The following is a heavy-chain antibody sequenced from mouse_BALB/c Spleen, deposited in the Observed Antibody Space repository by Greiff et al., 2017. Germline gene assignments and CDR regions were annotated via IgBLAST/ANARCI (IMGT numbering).Heavy chain of an antibody. CDR1: GFSLTSYG. D-gene: IGHD1-1*01. Sequence: VKLQESGPGLVQPSQSLSITCTVSGFSLTSYGVHWVRQSPGKGLEWLGVIWSGGSTDYNAAFISRLSISKDNSKSQVFFKMNSLQANDTAIYYCARDYGSSLFYAMDYWGQGTTVTVSS. V-gene: IGHV2-2*02. CDR3: ARDYGSSLFYAMDY. J-gene: IGHJ4*01. CDR2: IWSGGST.